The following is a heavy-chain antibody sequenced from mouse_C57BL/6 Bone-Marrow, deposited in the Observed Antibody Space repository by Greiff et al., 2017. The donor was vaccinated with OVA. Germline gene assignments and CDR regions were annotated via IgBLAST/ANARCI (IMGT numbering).Heavy chain of an antibody. Sequence: VQLQQSGAELARPGASVKLSCKASGYTFTSYGISWVKQRPGQGLEWIGEIYPRSGNTYYNEKFKGKATLTADKSSSTAYMELRSLTSEDSAVYFCASRVYDYYAMDYWGQGTSVTVSS. V-gene: IGHV1-81*01. J-gene: IGHJ4*01. CDR3: ASRVYDYYAMDY. CDR2: IYPRSGNT. CDR1: GYTFTSYG. D-gene: IGHD1-3*01.